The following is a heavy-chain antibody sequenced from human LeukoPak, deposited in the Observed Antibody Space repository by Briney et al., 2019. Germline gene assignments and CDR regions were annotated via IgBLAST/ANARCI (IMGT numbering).Heavy chain of an antibody. CDR1: GYTFTGYY. CDR2: INPNSGGT. CDR3: ARVIAARRDAFDI. Sequence: EASVKVSCKASGYTFTGYYMHWVRQAPGQGLEWMGWINPNSGGTNYAQKFQGRVTMTRDTSISTAYMELSRLRSDDTAVYYCARVIAARRDAFDIWGQGTMVTVSS. J-gene: IGHJ3*02. V-gene: IGHV1-2*02. D-gene: IGHD6-6*01.